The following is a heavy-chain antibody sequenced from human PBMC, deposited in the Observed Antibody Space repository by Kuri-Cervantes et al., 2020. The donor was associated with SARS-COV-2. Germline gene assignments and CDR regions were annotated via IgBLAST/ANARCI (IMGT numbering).Heavy chain of an antibody. J-gene: IGHJ3*02. CDR1: GYMFGGYH. V-gene: IGHV1-2*02. CDR3: AREMGEVGIRGLDI. CDR2: VQSDIGGT. D-gene: IGHD3-10*01. Sequence: ASVKVSCKASGYMFGGYHMHWVRQAPGQGLEWMGWVQSDIGGTNYPQKFQGRVTMTRDTSTRTVYLELSDLRSDDTAVYYCAREMGEVGIRGLDIWGQGTMVTVSS.